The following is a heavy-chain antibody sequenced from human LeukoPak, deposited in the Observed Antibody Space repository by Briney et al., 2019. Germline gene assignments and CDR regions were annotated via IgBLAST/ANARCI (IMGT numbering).Heavy chain of an antibody. Sequence: SETLSLTCTVSGGSISSYYWSWIRQPAGKGLEWIGRIYTSGSTNYNPSFKSRVTMSVDTSKNQFSLKLSSVTAADTAVYYCAASAVAGTGVDYWGQGTLVIVSS. CDR1: GGSISSYY. V-gene: IGHV4-4*07. D-gene: IGHD6-19*01. CDR3: AASAVAGTGVDY. CDR2: IYTSGST. J-gene: IGHJ4*02.